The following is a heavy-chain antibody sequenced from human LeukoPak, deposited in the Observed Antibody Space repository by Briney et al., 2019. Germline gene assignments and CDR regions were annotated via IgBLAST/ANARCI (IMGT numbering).Heavy chain of an antibody. D-gene: IGHD3-10*01. CDR1: GYTLTKLP. Sequence: ASVKVSCRVSGYTLTKLPIHWVRQAPGRGLEWMGSFDPEDGEAIYARRFRGRGTMTEDTSTDTAYMELSSLKSVDTAVYYCATSNYFGSGSVYYFEYWGQGTLVTVSS. J-gene: IGHJ4*02. V-gene: IGHV1-24*01. CDR3: ATSNYFGSGSVYYFEY. CDR2: FDPEDGEA.